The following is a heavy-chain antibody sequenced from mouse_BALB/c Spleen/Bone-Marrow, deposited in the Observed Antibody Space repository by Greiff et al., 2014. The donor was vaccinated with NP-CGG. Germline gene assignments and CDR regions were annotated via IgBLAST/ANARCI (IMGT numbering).Heavy chain of an antibody. Sequence: EVQRVESGPGLVKPSQSLSLTCSVTGYSITSGYYWNWIRQFPGNKLEWMGYISYDGSNNYNPSLKNRISITRDTSKNQFFLKLNSVTTEDTATYYCARGAITGYFDYWGQGTTLTVSS. V-gene: IGHV3-6*02. CDR2: ISYDGSN. J-gene: IGHJ2*01. D-gene: IGHD4-1*01. CDR1: GYSITSGYY. CDR3: ARGAITGYFDY.